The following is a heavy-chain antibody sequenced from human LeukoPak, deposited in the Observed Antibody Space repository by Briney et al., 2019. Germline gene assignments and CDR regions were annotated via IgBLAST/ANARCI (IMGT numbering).Heavy chain of an antibody. D-gene: IGHD3-3*01. CDR1: GFTFSSYG. V-gene: IGHV3-30*02. Sequence: GGSLRLSCAASGFTFSSYGMHWVRQAPGKGLEWVAFIRYDGSNKYYVDSVKVRFTISRDNSKNTLYLQVNSLRAEDTAVYYCAKDPLRNYDFWSGYGYFDNWGRGTLVIVSS. CDR3: AKDPLRNYDFWSGYGYFDN. CDR2: IRYDGSNK. J-gene: IGHJ4*02.